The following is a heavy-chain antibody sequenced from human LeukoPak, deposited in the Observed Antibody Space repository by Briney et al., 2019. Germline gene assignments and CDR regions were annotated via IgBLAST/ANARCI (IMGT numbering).Heavy chain of an antibody. CDR2: IWYDGSNK. CDR3: AGEGGGEWAVRLWFGESPMYNWFDP. Sequence: PGGSLRLSCAASGFTFSSYGMHWVRQAPGKGLEWVAVIWYDGSNKYYADSVKGRFTISRDDSKNTLYLQMNSLRAEDTAVYYCAGEGGGEWAVRLWFGESPMYNWFDPWGQGTLVTVSS. CDR1: GFTFSSYG. D-gene: IGHD3-10*01. J-gene: IGHJ5*02. V-gene: IGHV3-33*01.